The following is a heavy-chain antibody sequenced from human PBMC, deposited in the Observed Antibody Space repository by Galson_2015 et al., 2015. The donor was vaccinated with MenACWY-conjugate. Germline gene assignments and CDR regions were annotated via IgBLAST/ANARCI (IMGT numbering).Heavy chain of an antibody. CDR3: ARVGYGESVTPDDY. Sequence: SLRLSCAASGFSLSRYSMNWVRQAPGKGLEWISYITSSSSTIYYADSVKGRFTISRDNAKNSLYLQMNSLRAEDTAVYYCARVGYGESVTPDDYWGRRTLFPVSS. J-gene: IGHJ4*02. CDR2: ITSSSSTI. D-gene: IGHD4-17*01. V-gene: IGHV3-48*04. CDR1: GFSLSRYS.